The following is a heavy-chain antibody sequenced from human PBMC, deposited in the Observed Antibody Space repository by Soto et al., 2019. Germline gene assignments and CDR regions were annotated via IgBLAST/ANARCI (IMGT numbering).Heavy chain of an antibody. Sequence: SETLSLTCVYGGSFSGYYWSWIRQSPGKGPEWIGEINHGGSTNNYNPSLKSRVTISVDTSKKQISLKLTSVTAADTAVYYCATDRTSRYYGMDEWGQGTTVTFSS. J-gene: IGHJ6*02. CDR1: GGSFSGYY. CDR3: ATDRTSRYYGMDE. D-gene: IGHD2-2*01. V-gene: IGHV4-34*01. CDR2: INHGGST.